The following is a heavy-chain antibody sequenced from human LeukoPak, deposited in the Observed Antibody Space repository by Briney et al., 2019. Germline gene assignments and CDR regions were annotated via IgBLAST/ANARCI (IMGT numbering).Heavy chain of an antibody. V-gene: IGHV4-34*01. J-gene: IGHJ4*02. CDR3: ARGRTVLETGQRPFDY. CDR2: IDHSGNI. Sequence: SETLSLTCAVYGGSFSGYYWSWISQPPGKGLEWIGEIDHSGNINNNPSLKSRVTISVDPSKNQFSLKVRSVTAADAAMYYCARGRTVLETGQRPFDYWGQGTLVTVSS. CDR1: GGSFSGYY. D-gene: IGHD3-9*01.